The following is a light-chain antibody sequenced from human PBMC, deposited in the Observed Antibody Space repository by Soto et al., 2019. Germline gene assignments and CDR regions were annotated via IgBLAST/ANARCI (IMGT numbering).Light chain of an antibody. CDR2: EIN. CDR1: SSDVGAYDY. Sequence: SVVTQPPSATVSLGQAVTISCTGTSSDVGAYDYVSWYQQHPGKAPKLMIYEINKRPSGVPDRFSGSKSGNTASLTVSGLQAEDEADYYCSSFAGSNNFPYVFGTGTKVTVL. V-gene: IGLV2-8*01. J-gene: IGLJ1*01. CDR3: SSFAGSNNFPYV.